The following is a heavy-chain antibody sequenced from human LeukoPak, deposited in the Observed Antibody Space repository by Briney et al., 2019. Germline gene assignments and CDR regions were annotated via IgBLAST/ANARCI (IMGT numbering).Heavy chain of an antibody. Sequence: GRSLRLSCAASGFTFSSYGMHWVRQAPGKGLEWVAVISYDGSNKYCADSVKGRFTISRDNSKNTLYLQMNSLRAEDTAVYYCTKEGYCTNGVCASFDYWGQGTLVTVSS. CDR1: GFTFSSYG. CDR2: ISYDGSNK. D-gene: IGHD2-8*01. CDR3: TKEGYCTNGVCASFDY. V-gene: IGHV3-30*18. J-gene: IGHJ4*02.